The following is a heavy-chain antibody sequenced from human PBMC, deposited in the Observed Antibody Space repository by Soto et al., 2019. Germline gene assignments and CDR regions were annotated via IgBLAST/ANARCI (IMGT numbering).Heavy chain of an antibody. V-gene: IGHV3-30*03. CDR2: ISYDGSNK. J-gene: IGHJ3*02. CDR1: GFTFSSYG. Sequence: GGSLRLSCAASGFTFSSYGMHWVRQAPGKGLEWVAVISYDGSNKYYADSVKGRFTISRDNSINTLYLQMNNLGYEDTAVYYCARPRGYGVFDAYDIWGQGTMVTVSS. CDR3: ARPRGYGVFDAYDI. D-gene: IGHD4-17*01.